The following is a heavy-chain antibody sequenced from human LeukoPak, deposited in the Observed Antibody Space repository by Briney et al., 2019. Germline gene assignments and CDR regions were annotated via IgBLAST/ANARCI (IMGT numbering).Heavy chain of an antibody. CDR1: GYTLTELS. CDR2: ISAYNGNT. J-gene: IGHJ4*02. Sequence: GASVKVSCKVSGYTLTELSMHWVRQAPGQGLEWMGWISAYNGNTNYAQKLQGRVTMTTDTSTSAAYMELRSLRSDDTAVYYCARVGDYYDSSGYSNRKLDYWGQGTLVTVSS. V-gene: IGHV1-18*01. CDR3: ARVGDYYDSSGYSNRKLDY. D-gene: IGHD3-22*01.